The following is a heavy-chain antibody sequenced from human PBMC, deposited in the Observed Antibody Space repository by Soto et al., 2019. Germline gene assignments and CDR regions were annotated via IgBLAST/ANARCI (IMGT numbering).Heavy chain of an antibody. CDR2: ISYDGSNK. V-gene: IGHV3-30-3*01. CDR1: GFTFSSYA. J-gene: IGHJ6*02. D-gene: IGHD3-3*01. Sequence: QVQLVESGGGVVQPGRSLRLSCAASGFTFSSYAMHWVRQAPGKGLEWVAVISYDGSNKYYADSVKGRFTISRDNSKNTLYLQMNSLRADDTAVYYCARDGSGQRLYYYYGMDVWGQGTTVTVSS. CDR3: ARDGSGQRLYYYYGMDV.